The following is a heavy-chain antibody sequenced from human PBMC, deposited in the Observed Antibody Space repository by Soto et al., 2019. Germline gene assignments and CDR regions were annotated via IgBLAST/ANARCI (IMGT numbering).Heavy chain of an antibody. CDR2: IYWDDAK. CDR1: AFSLSTSGLG. J-gene: IGHJ3*02. V-gene: IGHV2-5*02. CDR3: SHLLWFGENGAFEI. Sequence: QITLKESGPTLVKPTQTLTLTCTFSAFSLSTSGLGVGWIRQPPGTPLELLALIYWDDAKRYSPSRKSRLTTSMDTTKSQVVLTMTNMHPVDTATYYGSHLLWFGENGAFEIWGHGTMVTVSS. D-gene: IGHD3-10*01.